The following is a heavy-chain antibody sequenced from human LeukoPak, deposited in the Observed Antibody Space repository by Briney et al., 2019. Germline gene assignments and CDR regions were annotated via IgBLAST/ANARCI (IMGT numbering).Heavy chain of an antibody. CDR1: GFTFSSYA. CDR3: ARSEPHDAFDI. J-gene: IGHJ3*02. V-gene: IGHV3-30-3*01. Sequence: GGSLRLSCAASGFTFSSYAMHWVRQAPGKRLEWVAVISYDGSNKYYADSVKGRFTISRDNSKNTLYLQMNSLRAEDTAVYYCARSEPHDAFDIWGQGTMVTVSS. CDR2: ISYDGSNK.